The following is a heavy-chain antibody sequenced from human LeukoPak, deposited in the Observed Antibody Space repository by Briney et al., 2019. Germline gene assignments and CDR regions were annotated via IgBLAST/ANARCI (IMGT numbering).Heavy chain of an antibody. CDR3: ARDYDDSSGYYPNWFDP. CDR1: GYTFTSYG. J-gene: IGHJ5*02. Sequence: GASVKVSCKASGYTFTSYGISWVRQAPGQGLEWVGWISAYNGNTNYAQKLQGRVTMTTDTSTSTAYMELRRLRSDDTAVYYCARDYDDSSGYYPNWFDPWGQGTLVTVSS. CDR2: ISAYNGNT. D-gene: IGHD3-22*01. V-gene: IGHV1-18*01.